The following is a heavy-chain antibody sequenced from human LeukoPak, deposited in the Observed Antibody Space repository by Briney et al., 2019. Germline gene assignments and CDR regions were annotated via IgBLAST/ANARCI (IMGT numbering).Heavy chain of an antibody. V-gene: IGHV3-21*01. CDR3: AKDRANWAIDD. J-gene: IGHJ4*02. CDR1: GFTFSSYS. D-gene: IGHD3-16*01. CDR2: ISSSSSYI. Sequence: KSGGSLRLSCAASGFTFSSYSMNWVRQAPGKGLEWVSSISSSSSYIYYADSVKGRFTISRDNAKNSLYLQMNSLRVEDTAVYYCAKDRANWAIDDWGQGTQVTVSS.